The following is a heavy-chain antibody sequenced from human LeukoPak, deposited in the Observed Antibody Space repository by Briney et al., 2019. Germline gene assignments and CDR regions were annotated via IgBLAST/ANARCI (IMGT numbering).Heavy chain of an antibody. CDR3: ARARVGDYGADAFDI. Sequence: SETLSLTCTVSGVSISSRSYYWGWIRQPPAKGLEWIGTIYYSGSTYYKPSLKSRVTISVDTSKNQFSLKLSSVTAADTAVYYCARARVGDYGADAFDIWGQGPMVTVSS. D-gene: IGHD4-17*01. J-gene: IGHJ3*02. CDR2: IYYSGST. CDR1: GVSISSRSYY. V-gene: IGHV4-39*07.